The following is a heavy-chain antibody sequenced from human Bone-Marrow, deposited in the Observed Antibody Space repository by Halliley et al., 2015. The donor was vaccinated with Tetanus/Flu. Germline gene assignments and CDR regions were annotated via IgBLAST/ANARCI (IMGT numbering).Heavy chain of an antibody. J-gene: IGHJ4*02. Sequence: TLSLTCAVSGGSISGYEWWSWVRQSPGKGLEWLAEIFPSGKKNNNPPVKRRLTISVDKSKNDFSLNLTSVTPADTAVYYCARGGARRHYASSATGVFDYWGQGTLVTVSS. CDR1: GGSISGYEW. CDR3: ARGGARRHYASSATGVFDY. CDR2: IFPSGKK. V-gene: IGHV4-4*02. D-gene: IGHD3-22*01.